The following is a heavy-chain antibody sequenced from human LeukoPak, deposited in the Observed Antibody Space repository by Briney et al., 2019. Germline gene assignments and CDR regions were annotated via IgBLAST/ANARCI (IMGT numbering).Heavy chain of an antibody. CDR3: ARLRPAYGSGSYYFDY. CDR2: IYYSGST. D-gene: IGHD3-10*01. Sequence: SETLSLTCTVSGGSISSSSYSWGWIRQPPGKGLEWIGSIYYSGSTYYNPSLKSRVTISVDTSKNQFSLKLSSVTAADTAVYYCARLRPAYGSGSYYFDYWGQGTLVTVSS. J-gene: IGHJ4*02. V-gene: IGHV4-39*01. CDR1: GGSISSSSYS.